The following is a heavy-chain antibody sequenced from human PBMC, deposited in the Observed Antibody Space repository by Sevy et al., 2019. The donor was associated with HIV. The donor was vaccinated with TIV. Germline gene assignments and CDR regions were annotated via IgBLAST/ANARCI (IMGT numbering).Heavy chain of an antibody. Sequence: SETLSLTCTVSGGSISSGSYYWSWIRQPAGKGLEWIGRIYTSGSTHYNPSLKSRVTMSVDTSKNQFSLKLSSVTAADTAVYYWAREDTAMDLYYYYGMDVWGQGTTVTVSS. V-gene: IGHV4-61*02. J-gene: IGHJ6*02. CDR2: IYTSGST. CDR1: GGSISSGSYY. CDR3: AREDTAMDLYYYYGMDV. D-gene: IGHD5-18*01.